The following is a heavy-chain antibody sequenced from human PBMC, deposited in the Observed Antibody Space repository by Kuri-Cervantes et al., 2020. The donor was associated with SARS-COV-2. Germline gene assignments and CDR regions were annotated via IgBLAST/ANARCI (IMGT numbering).Heavy chain of an antibody. V-gene: IGHV3-23*01. CDR1: GFTFSSYA. D-gene: IGHD6-19*01. Sequence: GGSLRLSCAASGFTFSSYAMSWVRQAPGKGLEWVSVISASGASTYYADSVKGRFTISRDNSKNTLYLQMNSLRAEDTAVYYCAKVGTGIAVSGRFDYWGQGTLVTVSS. J-gene: IGHJ4*02. CDR3: AKVGTGIAVSGRFDY. CDR2: ISASGAST.